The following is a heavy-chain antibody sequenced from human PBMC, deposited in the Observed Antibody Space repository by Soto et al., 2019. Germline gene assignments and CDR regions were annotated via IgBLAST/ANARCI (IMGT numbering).Heavy chain of an antibody. Sequence: QVQLVQSGAEVKKAGSSVKVSCKVSGGTFNKYVISWLRQSPGQGLEWMGGFIPLFGTANYAQKFQDRVTITADESTSTAYMELSSLTSEDTAIFFCARGVTVYSVVLHYFYAMEVWGQGTTVTVSS. CDR3: ARGVTVYSVVLHYFYAMEV. D-gene: IGHD3-10*02. V-gene: IGHV1-69*01. J-gene: IGHJ6*02. CDR1: GGTFNKYV. CDR2: FIPLFGTA.